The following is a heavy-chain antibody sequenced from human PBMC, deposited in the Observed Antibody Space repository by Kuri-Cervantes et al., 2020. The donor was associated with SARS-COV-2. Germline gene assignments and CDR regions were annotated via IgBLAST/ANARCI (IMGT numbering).Heavy chain of an antibody. CDR2: ISYDGSNK. V-gene: IGHV3-30*04. Sequence: GESLKISCTVSGFNFSNYAMNWVRQAPGKGLEWVAVISYDGSNKYYADSVKGRFTISRDNSKNTLYLQMNSLRAEDTAVYYCARGSIAVPTGNYFDYWGQGTLVTVSS. D-gene: IGHD6-19*01. CDR3: ARGSIAVPTGNYFDY. J-gene: IGHJ4*02. CDR1: GFNFSNYA.